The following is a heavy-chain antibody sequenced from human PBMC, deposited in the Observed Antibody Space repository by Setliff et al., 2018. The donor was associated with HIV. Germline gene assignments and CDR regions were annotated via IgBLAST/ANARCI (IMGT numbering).Heavy chain of an antibody. V-gene: IGHV4-59*11. J-gene: IGHJ4*02. CDR2: IYFSGST. Sequence: SETLSLTCTVSGGSISSHYWNWIRQPPGKGLEWIGSIYFSGSTNYNPSLKSRVTISVDTSKSQFSLELISVTAADTAVYYCARGARYAYYYESSGYYRHFDYWGQGTLVTVSS. CDR1: GGSISSHY. CDR3: ARGARYAYYYESSGYYRHFDY. D-gene: IGHD3-22*01.